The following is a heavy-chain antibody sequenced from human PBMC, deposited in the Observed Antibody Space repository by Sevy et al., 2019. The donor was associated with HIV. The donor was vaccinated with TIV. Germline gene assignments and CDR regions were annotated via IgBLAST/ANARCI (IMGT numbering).Heavy chain of an antibody. D-gene: IGHD1-20*01. V-gene: IGHV3-23*01. CDR3: AKDFCRTDNCADFFDY. Sequence: GGSLRLSCAASGFTFINYAMTWVRQAAGEGVAWVSSIYPNGDVTFYAESVKGRFIISRDSSKNTLFLQMNSLRAEDTAVYYCAKDFCRTDNCADFFDYWGQGTLVTVSS. CDR2: IYPNGDVT. CDR1: GFTFINYA. J-gene: IGHJ4*02.